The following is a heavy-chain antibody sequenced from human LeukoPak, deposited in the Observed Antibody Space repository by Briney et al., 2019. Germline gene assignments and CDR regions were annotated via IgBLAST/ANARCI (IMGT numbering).Heavy chain of an antibody. CDR1: GFSFSTYD. CDR2: IRTTGGYT. D-gene: IGHD5-24*01. Sequence: GGSLRLSCVGSGFSFSTYDMGWVRQTPGKGLEWVSAIRTTGGYTEDADSVKGRFTISRDNSQNTLFLQMHSLRAEDTAVYYCAKKPATIKFPFDIWGQGTLVTVSP. CDR3: AKKPATIKFPFDI. J-gene: IGHJ4*02. V-gene: IGHV3-23*01.